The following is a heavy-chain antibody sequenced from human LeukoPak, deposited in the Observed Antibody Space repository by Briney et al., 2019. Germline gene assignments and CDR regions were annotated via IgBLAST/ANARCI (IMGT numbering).Heavy chain of an antibody. Sequence: GGSLRLSCAASGFTFSTYSMHWVRQAPGKGLEWVSSISSSSSYIYYADSVKGRFTISRDNAEKTLFLQMNSLRAEDTAVYYCARGGGAPPYYFDLWGQGTPVTVSS. CDR3: ARGGGAPPYYFDL. V-gene: IGHV3-21*01. J-gene: IGHJ4*02. CDR2: ISSSSSYI. D-gene: IGHD1-26*01. CDR1: GFTFSTYS.